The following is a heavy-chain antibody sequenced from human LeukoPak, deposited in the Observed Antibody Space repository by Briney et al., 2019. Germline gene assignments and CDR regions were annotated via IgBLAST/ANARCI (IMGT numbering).Heavy chain of an antibody. V-gene: IGHV1-3*03. D-gene: IGHD5-12*01. CDR1: GYTFTSYG. CDR3: ARWTGYGYDY. CDR2: INAGNGNT. J-gene: IGHJ4*02. Sequence: ASVKVSCKASGYTFTSYGISWVRQAPGQGLEWMGWINAGNGNTKYSQEFQGRVTITRDTSASTAYMELSSLRSEDMAVYYCARWTGYGYDYWGQGTLVTVSS.